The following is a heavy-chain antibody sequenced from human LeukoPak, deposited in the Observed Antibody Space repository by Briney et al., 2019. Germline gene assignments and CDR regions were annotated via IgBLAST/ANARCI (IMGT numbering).Heavy chain of an antibody. CDR2: IYSGGST. V-gene: IGHV3-53*01. Sequence: PGGSLRLSCAASGFTVSSNYMSWGRQAPGKGLEWVSVIYSGGSTYYADSVKGRFTISRDNSKNTLYLQMNSLRAEDTAVYYCARSGGSSGRAFDYWGQGTLVTVSS. D-gene: IGHD1-26*01. CDR1: GFTVSSNY. CDR3: ARSGGSSGRAFDY. J-gene: IGHJ4*02.